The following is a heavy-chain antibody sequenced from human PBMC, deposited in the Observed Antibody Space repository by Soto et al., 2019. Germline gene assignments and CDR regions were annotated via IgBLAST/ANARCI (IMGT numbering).Heavy chain of an antibody. CDR1: GDSISRYY. CDR3: AREYPVHSAYFDY. D-gene: IGHD1-26*01. Sequence: PSETLSLTCTVSGDSISRYYWSWIRPSPGKGLERIGYMYYSGNANYNPSLRSRITISVDTSKNQFSLNLNSVTAADTAVYYCAREYPVHSAYFDYWGQGILVTVSS. V-gene: IGHV4-59*01. J-gene: IGHJ4*02. CDR2: MYYSGNA.